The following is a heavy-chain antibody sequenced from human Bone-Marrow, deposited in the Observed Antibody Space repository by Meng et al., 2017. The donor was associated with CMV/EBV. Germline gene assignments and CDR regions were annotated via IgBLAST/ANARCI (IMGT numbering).Heavy chain of an antibody. CDR2: IRFDGTNK. Sequence: GESLKISCAASGFPFSIYGMHWVLQAPGKGLEWVTFIRFDGTNKYYADSVKGRFTISRDNSKNTLYLQMTNLRAEDTAVYYCAKDRYGTNSEGGEYWGQGTLVTVSS. V-gene: IGHV3-30*02. D-gene: IGHD4-23*01. CDR3: AKDRYGTNSEGGEY. CDR1: GFPFSIYG. J-gene: IGHJ4*02.